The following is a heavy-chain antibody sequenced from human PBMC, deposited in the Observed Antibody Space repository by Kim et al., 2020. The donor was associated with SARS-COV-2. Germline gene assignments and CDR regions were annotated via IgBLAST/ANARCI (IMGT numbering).Heavy chain of an antibody. J-gene: IGHJ5*02. Sequence: SVKVSCKASGGTFSSYAISWVRQAPGQGLEWMGGIIPIFGTANYAQKFQGRVTITADESTSTAYMELSSLRSEDTAVYYCFGSERDNWNYGWFDPWGQGTLITVSS. CDR2: IIPIFGTA. V-gene: IGHV1-69*13. CDR1: GGTFSSYA. D-gene: IGHD1-7*01. CDR3: FGSERDNWNYGWFDP.